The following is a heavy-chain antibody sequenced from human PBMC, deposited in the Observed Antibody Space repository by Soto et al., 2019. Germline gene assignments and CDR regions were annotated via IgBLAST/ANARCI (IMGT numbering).Heavy chain of an antibody. CDR1: GGSISSSNW. CDR2: IYHSGST. J-gene: IGHJ6*02. CDR3: AREKVRGDRYYYYGMDV. Sequence: NPSETLSLTCAVSGGSISSSNWWSWVRQPPGKGLEWIGEIYHSGSTNYNPSLKSRVTISVDKSKNQFSLKLSSVTAADTAVYYCAREKVRGDRYYYYGMDVWGQGTTVTVSS. D-gene: IGHD3-10*01. V-gene: IGHV4-4*02.